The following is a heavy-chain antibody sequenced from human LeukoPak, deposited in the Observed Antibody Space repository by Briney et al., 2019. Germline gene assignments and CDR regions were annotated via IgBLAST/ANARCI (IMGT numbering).Heavy chain of an antibody. D-gene: IGHD3-16*01. CDR2: ISGSGGSA. CDR1: GFTFNNYA. Sequence: GGSLRLSCAASGFTFNNYAMNWVRQAPGKGLEWVSAISGSGGSAYYADSVKGRFTISRDNSKNTLFLQMNSLRVEDTAVYYCAKDPSFLGRWGQGTLVTVSS. V-gene: IGHV3-23*01. J-gene: IGHJ4*02. CDR3: AKDPSFLGR.